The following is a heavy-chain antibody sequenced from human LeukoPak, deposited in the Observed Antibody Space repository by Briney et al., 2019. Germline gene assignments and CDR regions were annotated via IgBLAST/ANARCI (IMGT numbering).Heavy chain of an antibody. V-gene: IGHV4-39*01. Sequence: PSETLSLTCTVSGGSISSSSYYWGWIRQPPGKGLEWIGSIYYSGSTYYNPSLKSRVTISVNTSKNQFSLKLSSVTAADTAVYYCARRAIAVTGYYYYMDVWGKGTTVTISS. CDR2: IYYSGST. CDR3: ARRAIAVTGYYYYMDV. D-gene: IGHD6-19*01. CDR1: GGSISSSSYY. J-gene: IGHJ6*03.